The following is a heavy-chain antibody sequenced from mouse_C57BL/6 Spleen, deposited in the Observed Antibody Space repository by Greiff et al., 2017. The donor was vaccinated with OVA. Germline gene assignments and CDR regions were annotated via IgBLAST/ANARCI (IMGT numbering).Heavy chain of an antibody. Sequence: EVQVVESGGGLVQPGGSLSLSCAASGFTFTDYYMSWVRQPPGKALEWLGFIRNKANGYTTEYSASVKGRFTISRDNSQSILYLQMNALRAEDSATYYCAREGSSPHFSAMDYWGQGTSVTVSS. J-gene: IGHJ4*01. CDR2: IRNKANGYTT. V-gene: IGHV7-3*01. CDR3: AREGSSPHFSAMDY. D-gene: IGHD1-1*01. CDR1: GFTFTDYY.